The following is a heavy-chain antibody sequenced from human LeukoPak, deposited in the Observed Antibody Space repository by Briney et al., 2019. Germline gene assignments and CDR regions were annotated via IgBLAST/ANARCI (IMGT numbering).Heavy chain of an antibody. CDR1: GYTLTELS. V-gene: IGHV1-24*01. CDR3: ATGRTKWDLLNY. CDR2: LDPEDGEM. J-gene: IGHJ4*02. Sequence: ASVKVSCKVSGYTLTELSLHWVRQAPGKGLEWMGGLDPEDGEMIYSQKFQGRVTITEDTPTDIAYMEMSSLRSEDTAVYYCATGRTKWDLLNYWGQGTLVTVSS. D-gene: IGHD1-26*01.